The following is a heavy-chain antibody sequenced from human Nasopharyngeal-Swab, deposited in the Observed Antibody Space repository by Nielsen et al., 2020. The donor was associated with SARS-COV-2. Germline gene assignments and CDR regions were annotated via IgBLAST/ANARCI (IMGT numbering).Heavy chain of an antibody. J-gene: IGHJ5*02. D-gene: IGHD3-10*01. CDR3: ARDYNRPNWFDP. CDR2: INADNDNT. CDR1: GYTFTSYA. V-gene: IGHV1-3*01. Sequence: ASVKVSCKASGYTFTSYAMHWVRQAPGQRLEWMGWINADNDNTKYSEKFQGRVTITRDTSASTVYMELSSLRSEDTAVYYRARDYNRPNWFDPWGQGTLVTVSS.